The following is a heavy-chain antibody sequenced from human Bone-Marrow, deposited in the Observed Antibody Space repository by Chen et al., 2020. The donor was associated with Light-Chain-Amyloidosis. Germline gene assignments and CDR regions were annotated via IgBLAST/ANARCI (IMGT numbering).Heavy chain of an antibody. J-gene: IGHJ4*02. CDR2: IYPDDSDA. Sequence: EVQLEQSGPEVKKPGESLKISGKGSGNTFPNYWIGWVRQMPGKGLEWMGVIYPDDSDARYRPSFEGQVTISADKSITTAYLQWRRLKASDTAMYYCARRRDGYNFDYWGQGTLVTVSS. V-gene: IGHV5-51*01. D-gene: IGHD5-12*01. CDR3: ARRRDGYNFDY. CDR1: GNTFPNYW.